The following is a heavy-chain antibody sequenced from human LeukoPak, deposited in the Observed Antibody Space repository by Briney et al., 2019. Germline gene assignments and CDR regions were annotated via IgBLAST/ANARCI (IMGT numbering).Heavy chain of an antibody. J-gene: IGHJ3*02. Sequence: PGGSLRLSCAASGFTFSDYSMNWVRQAPGKGLEWVSSISSSTLYIYYADSVKGRFTISRDNAKNSLYLQMNSLRAEDTAVYYCARGGRLTTEVNDGFDMWGQGTMVTVSS. CDR3: ARGGRLTTEVNDGFDM. V-gene: IGHV3-21*01. CDR2: ISSSTLYI. CDR1: GFTFSDYS. D-gene: IGHD4-23*01.